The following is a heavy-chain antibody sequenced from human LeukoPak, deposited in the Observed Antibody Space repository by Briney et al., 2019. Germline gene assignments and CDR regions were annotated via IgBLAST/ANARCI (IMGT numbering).Heavy chain of an antibody. V-gene: IGHV3-20*04. J-gene: IGHJ4*02. Sequence: PGGSLRLSCAASGFTFDDYGMSWVRQAPGKGLEWVSGINWNGGSTGYADSVKGRFTISRDNAKNSLYLQMNSLRAEDTALYYCAKDISDYGGYVAFDYWGQGTLVTVSS. D-gene: IGHD4-17*01. CDR1: GFTFDDYG. CDR2: INWNGGST. CDR3: AKDISDYGGYVAFDY.